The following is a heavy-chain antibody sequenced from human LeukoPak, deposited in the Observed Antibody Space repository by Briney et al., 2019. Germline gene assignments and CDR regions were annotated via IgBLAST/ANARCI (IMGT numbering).Heavy chain of an antibody. J-gene: IGHJ4*02. Sequence: ASVKVSCKVSGYTLTELPMHWVRQAPGKGLEWMGGFNPEDGETIYAQKFQGRVTMTEDTSADTAYMELSSLRSEDTAVYYCATWVGTTLIFDYWGQGTLVTVSS. V-gene: IGHV1-24*01. CDR1: GYTLTELP. CDR2: FNPEDGET. CDR3: ATWVGTTLIFDY. D-gene: IGHD2-21*02.